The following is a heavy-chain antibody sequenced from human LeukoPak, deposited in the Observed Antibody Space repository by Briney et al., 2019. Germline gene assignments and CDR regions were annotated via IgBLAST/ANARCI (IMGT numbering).Heavy chain of an antibody. Sequence: GGSLRLSCAASGFIFSTSTMNWVRQAPGKGLEWVSYISSSSSTVFHADSVKGRFTISRDNAKSSLFLHMNSPRAEDTAIYYCVRDSYYAFDIWGQGTVVAVSS. CDR2: ISSSSSTV. CDR3: VRDSYYAFDI. CDR1: GFIFSTST. J-gene: IGHJ3*02. D-gene: IGHD2-8*01. V-gene: IGHV3-48*04.